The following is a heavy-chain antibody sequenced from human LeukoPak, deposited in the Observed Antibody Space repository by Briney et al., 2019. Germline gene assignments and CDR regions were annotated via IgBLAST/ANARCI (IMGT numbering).Heavy chain of an antibody. CDR3: ATDHAFDI. CDR1: GYTFTSYA. J-gene: IGHJ3*02. CDR2: INPNSGGT. Sequence: ASVKVSCKASGYTFTSYAMNWVRQAPGQGLEWMGWINPNSGGTNYAQKFQGRVTMTEDTSTDTAYMELSSLRSEDTAVYYCATDHAFDIWGQGTMVTVSS. V-gene: IGHV1-8*02.